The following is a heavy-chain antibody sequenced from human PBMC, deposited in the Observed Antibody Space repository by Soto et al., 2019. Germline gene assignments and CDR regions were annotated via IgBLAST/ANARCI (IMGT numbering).Heavy chain of an antibody. J-gene: IGHJ4*02. Sequence: SETLSLTCTVSGDSIGSYYWSWIRQPPGKGLEWIGYIYASGSSNYNASLKSRVTISVDKSKNQFSLRLSAVTAADTATYYCARGVAMSTTPYYFDHWGQGTLVTVS. D-gene: IGHD1-1*01. CDR1: GDSIGSYY. V-gene: IGHV4-59*01. CDR3: ARGVAMSTTPYYFDH. CDR2: IYASGSS.